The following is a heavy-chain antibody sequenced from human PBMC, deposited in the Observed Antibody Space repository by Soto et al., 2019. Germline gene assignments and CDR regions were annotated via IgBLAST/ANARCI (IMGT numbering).Heavy chain of an antibody. J-gene: IGHJ6*02. Sequence: XEALKISCKGCGYRFTSYWIGWVRQMPGKGLEWMGIIYPGDSDTRYSPSFQGQVTISADKSISTAYLQWSSLKASDTAMYYCARALYDFWGNGSYYYGMDVWGQGTTVTASS. V-gene: IGHV5-51*01. CDR2: IYPGDSDT. D-gene: IGHD3-3*01. CDR3: ARALYDFWGNGSYYYGMDV. CDR1: GYRFTSYW.